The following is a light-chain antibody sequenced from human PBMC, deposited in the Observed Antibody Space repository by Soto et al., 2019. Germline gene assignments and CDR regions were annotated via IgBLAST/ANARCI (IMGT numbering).Light chain of an antibody. CDR1: QSVSSY. V-gene: IGKV3-20*01. Sequence: EIVLTQSPGTLSLSPGERATLSRRASQSVSSYLAWYQQKPGPAPRLLIYGASSRATGFPDRFSGSGSGTDFTLTISRLEPEDFAVYYCQQYGSSPWTFGQGTKVDIK. J-gene: IGKJ1*01. CDR2: GAS. CDR3: QQYGSSPWT.